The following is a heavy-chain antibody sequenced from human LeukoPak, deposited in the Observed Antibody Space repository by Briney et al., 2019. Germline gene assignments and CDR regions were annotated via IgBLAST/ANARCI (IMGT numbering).Heavy chain of an antibody. D-gene: IGHD3-3*01. CDR3: ARGGFWSGSYVGWFDP. J-gene: IGHJ5*02. V-gene: IGHV1-2*06. CDR1: GYTLTGYY. Sequence: ASVKVSCKASGYTLTGYYMHWVRQAPGQGLEWMGRINPNTGGTNYAQKFQGRVAMTRDTSISTAYLELSRLRSDDTAVYYCARGGFWSGSYVGWFDPWGQGTLVTVSS. CDR2: INPNTGGT.